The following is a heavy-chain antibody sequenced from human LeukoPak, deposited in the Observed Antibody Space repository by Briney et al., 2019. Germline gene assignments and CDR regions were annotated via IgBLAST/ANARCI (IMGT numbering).Heavy chain of an antibody. CDR1: GFTFSSYS. J-gene: IGHJ5*02. Sequence: PGGSLRLSCAASGFTFSSYSMNWVRQAPGKGLEWVSSISSSSSYIYYADSVKGRFTISRDNAKISLYLQMNSLRAEDTAVYYCARDFRGFLAAAALGGTGFDPWGQGTLVTVSS. CDR3: ARDFRGFLAAAALGGTGFDP. V-gene: IGHV3-21*01. CDR2: ISSSSSYI. D-gene: IGHD6-13*01.